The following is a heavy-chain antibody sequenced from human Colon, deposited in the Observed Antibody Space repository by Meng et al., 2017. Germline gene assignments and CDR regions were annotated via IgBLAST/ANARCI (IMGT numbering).Heavy chain of an antibody. CDR2: ISYDGTNK. V-gene: IGHV3-30*01. Sequence: QERLGESGGGVVQPGRSLRLSCAASGFTFTSHAMHWVRQAPGKGLEWVAVISYDGTNKYIGDSVKGRFTSSRDNSKNTLYLQMNSLRVEDTAVYYCARDRDGYNFRYLDLWGRGTLVTVSS. J-gene: IGHJ2*01. CDR3: ARDRDGYNFRYLDL. D-gene: IGHD5-24*01. CDR1: GFTFTSHA.